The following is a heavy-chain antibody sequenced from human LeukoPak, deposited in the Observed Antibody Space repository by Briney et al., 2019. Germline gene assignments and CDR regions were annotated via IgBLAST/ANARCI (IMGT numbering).Heavy chain of an antibody. CDR2: INVGNGDT. CDR1: GYTFTNYV. D-gene: IGHD1-1*01. J-gene: IGHJ4*02. Sequence: ASVKVSCKASGYTFTNYVIHWVRRAPGQRPEWMGWINVGNGDTIYSQKFQDRVTIARDTSASTAYMELSSLRSEDTAIYYCARDRGGTGDFDYWGQGTPVTVSS. CDR3: ARDRGGTGDFDY. V-gene: IGHV1-3*01.